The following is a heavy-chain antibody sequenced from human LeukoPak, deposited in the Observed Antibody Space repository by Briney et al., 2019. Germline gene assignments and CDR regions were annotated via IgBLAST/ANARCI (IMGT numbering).Heavy chain of an antibody. D-gene: IGHD6-13*01. V-gene: IGHV4-59*01. Sequence: SETLSLTCTVSGGSISSYYWSWIRQPPGKGLEWIGYIYYSGSTNYNPSLKSRVTISVDTSKNQFSLKLSSVTAADTAVYYCAREVAAAGLDYWGQGTLVTVSS. CDR3: AREVAAAGLDY. CDR2: IYYSGST. J-gene: IGHJ4*02. CDR1: GGSISSYY.